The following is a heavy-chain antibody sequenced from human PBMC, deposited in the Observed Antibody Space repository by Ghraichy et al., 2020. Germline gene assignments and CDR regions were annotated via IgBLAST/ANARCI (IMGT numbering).Heavy chain of an antibody. CDR2: INHSGST. D-gene: IGHD3-10*01. J-gene: IGHJ4*02. CDR3: ARGGSWFGELLQREVYFDY. V-gene: IGHV4-34*01. CDR1: GGSFSGYY. Sequence: GSLRLSCAVYGGSFSGYYWSWIRQPPGKGLEWIGEINHSGSTNYNPSLKSRVTISVDTSKNQFSLKLSSVTAADTAVYYCARGGSWFGELLQREVYFDYRGQGTLVTVSS.